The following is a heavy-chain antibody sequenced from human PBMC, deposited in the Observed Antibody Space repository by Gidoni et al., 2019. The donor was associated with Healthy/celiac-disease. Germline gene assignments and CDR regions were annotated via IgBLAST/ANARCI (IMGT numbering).Heavy chain of an antibody. J-gene: IGHJ5*02. CDR3: AREYSSRSADWFDP. CDR1: GYTFTGYY. Sequence: QVQLVQSGAEVKKPRASVKVSCKPSGYTFTGYYMHWLRQAPGQGLEWLGWINTNSGGTNYAQKFKGRVTMTREKSISTAYMELSRLRSDDTAVYFCAREYSSRSADWFDPWGQGTLVTVSS. CDR2: INTNSGGT. V-gene: IGHV1-2*02. D-gene: IGHD6-13*01.